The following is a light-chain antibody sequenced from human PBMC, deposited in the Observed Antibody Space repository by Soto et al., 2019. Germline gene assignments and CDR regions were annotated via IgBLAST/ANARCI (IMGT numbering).Light chain of an antibody. CDR3: SSYTSSNTLV. CDR2: EVS. CDR1: SSDVGGYDS. V-gene: IGLV2-14*01. Sequence: QSVLTQPASVSGSPGQSITISCAGTSSDVGGYDSVSWYQHHPGKAPKLMIYEVSNRPSGVSNRFSGSKSGNTASLTISGLQAEDEADYYCSSYTSSNTLVFGGGTKVTVL. J-gene: IGLJ3*02.